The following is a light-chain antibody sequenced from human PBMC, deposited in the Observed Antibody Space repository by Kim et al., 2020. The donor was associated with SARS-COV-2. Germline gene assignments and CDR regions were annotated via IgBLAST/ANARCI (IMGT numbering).Light chain of an antibody. CDR3: QHYNNWPPFT. CDR2: GVS. Sequence: EIVMTQSPATLSVSLGDRATLSCRANQSVSGNLDWYQQKPGQSPRLLIYGVSTRATGIPARFSGSGSGTEFTLTINSLQSEDFAIYYCQHYNNWPPFTFGQGTKLEI. J-gene: IGKJ2*01. V-gene: IGKV3-15*01. CDR1: QSVSGN.